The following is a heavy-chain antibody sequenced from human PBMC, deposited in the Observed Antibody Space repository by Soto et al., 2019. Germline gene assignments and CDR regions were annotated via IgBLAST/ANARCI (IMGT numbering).Heavy chain of an antibody. CDR3: AKDSSRWYFDY. D-gene: IGHD6-13*01. CDR1: GFTFSSYA. V-gene: IGHV3-23*01. J-gene: IGHJ4*02. Sequence: GRSLRLSCAASGFTFSSYAVSWVRQAPGKGLEWVSAISGSGGSTYYADSVKGRFTISRDNSKNTLYLQMNSLRAEDTAVYYCAKDSSRWYFDYWGQGTLVTVSS. CDR2: ISGSGGST.